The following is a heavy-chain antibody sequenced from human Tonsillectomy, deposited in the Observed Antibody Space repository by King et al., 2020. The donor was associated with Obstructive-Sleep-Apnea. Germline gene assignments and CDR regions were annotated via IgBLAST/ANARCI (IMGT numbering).Heavy chain of an antibody. V-gene: IGHV5-51*01. J-gene: IGHJ3*02. CDR2: IYPGDSDT. CDR3: VRLIQHIEVVTPPDDAFDI. Sequence: QLVQSGAEVKKPGESLKISCKGSGYSFTSYWIGWVRQMPGKGLEWMGIIYPGDSDTRYSPSFQGQVTISADKSISTAYLQWSSLKASDTAMDYCVRLIQHIEVVTPPDDAFDIWGQGTMVTVSS. D-gene: IGHD2-21*02. CDR1: GYSFTSYW.